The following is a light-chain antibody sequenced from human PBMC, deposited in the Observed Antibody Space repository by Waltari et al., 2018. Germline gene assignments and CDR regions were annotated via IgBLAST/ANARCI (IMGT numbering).Light chain of an antibody. CDR1: QSFSYNF. J-gene: IGKJ4*01. CDR2: GAS. V-gene: IGKV3-20*01. CDR3: QQYDGVVCT. Sequence: CRARQSFSYNFLDWYQQKPGQAPRLLIHGASSRATGIPERFSGSGSGTDFTLNISRLGPEDFAVYYCQQYDGVVCTFGGGTKGEI.